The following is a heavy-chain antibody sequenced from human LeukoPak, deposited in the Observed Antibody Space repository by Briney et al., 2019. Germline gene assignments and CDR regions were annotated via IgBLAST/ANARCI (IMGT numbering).Heavy chain of an antibody. D-gene: IGHD2-15*01. Sequence: GGSLRLSCAASGFTFSSYAMSWVRQAPGKGLEGVSAISGSGGSTYYADSVKGGFTISRDNSKNTLYLQMNSLRAEDTAVYYCAKAGGIVVVVAATFDYWGQGTLVTVSS. J-gene: IGHJ4*02. V-gene: IGHV3-23*01. CDR3: AKAGGIVVVVAATFDY. CDR2: ISGSGGST. CDR1: GFTFSSYA.